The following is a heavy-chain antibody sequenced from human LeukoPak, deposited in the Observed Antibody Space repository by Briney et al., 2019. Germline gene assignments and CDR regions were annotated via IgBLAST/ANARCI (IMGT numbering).Heavy chain of an antibody. J-gene: IGHJ5*02. CDR1: GGSFSGFY. CDR2: INHSGTN. D-gene: IGHD3-22*01. CDR3: ARWSSKCSDSSGRRFDP. Sequence: PGTLSLSCAVSGGSFSGFYWSWVRQPPGKGLEWIGEINHSGTNTFNPSLRRGVTTSVNTSKNQSSQKLSSVTAADTAVYDCARWSSKCSDSSGRRFDPWGQGTLVTVSS. V-gene: IGHV4-34*01.